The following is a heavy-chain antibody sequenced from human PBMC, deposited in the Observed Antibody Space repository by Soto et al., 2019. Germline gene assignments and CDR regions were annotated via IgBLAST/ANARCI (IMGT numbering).Heavy chain of an antibody. CDR3: ARQTTYSSNWYYY. D-gene: IGHD6-13*01. CDR2: IYSSGST. CDR1: GGSISNYY. Sequence: QVLLQESGPGLVKPSETLSLTCTVSGGSISNYYWSWIRQPAVKGLEYLGRIYSSGSTNHKPSLKSRGTVSVETSKNQLSLKLTSVTAADMAVYYFARQTTYSSNWYYYWGQGNLGTVSS. J-gene: IGHJ4*02. V-gene: IGHV4-4*07.